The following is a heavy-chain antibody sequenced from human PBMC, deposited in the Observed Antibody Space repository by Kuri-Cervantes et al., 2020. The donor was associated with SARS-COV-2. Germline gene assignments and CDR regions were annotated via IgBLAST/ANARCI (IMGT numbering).Heavy chain of an antibody. CDR1: GFTFSSFG. D-gene: IGHD3-10*01. Sequence: GGSLRLSCAASGFTFSSFGMSWVRQAPGKGLEWVSFIHSGGHITYSADSVKGRFTVSRDNSKNTLYLQMNSLRAEDTAVYYCAKMGGNYYGSGSHDYWGQGTLVTVSS. CDR3: AKMGGNYYGSGSHDY. J-gene: IGHJ4*02. V-gene: IGHV3-23*03. CDR2: IHSGGHIT.